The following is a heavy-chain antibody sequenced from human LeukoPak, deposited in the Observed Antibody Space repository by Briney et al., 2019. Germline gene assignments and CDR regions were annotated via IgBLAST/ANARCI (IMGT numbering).Heavy chain of an antibody. V-gene: IGHV3-66*01. Sequence: PGTSLRLSCAASGFSFSSYAMHWVRQAPGKGLEWVSVIYSGGSIYYADSVKGRFTISRDNSKNTLYLQMNSLRAEDTAVYYCARGGTFDYWGQGTLVTVSS. CDR1: GFSFSSYA. CDR3: ARGGTFDY. J-gene: IGHJ4*02. CDR2: IYSGGSI.